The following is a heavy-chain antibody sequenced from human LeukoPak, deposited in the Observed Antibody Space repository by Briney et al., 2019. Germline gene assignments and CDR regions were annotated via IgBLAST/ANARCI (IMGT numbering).Heavy chain of an antibody. CDR2: INPNSGGT. J-gene: IGHJ4*02. D-gene: IGHD5/OR15-5a*01. CDR1: GYTFTGYY. CDR3: AGSRDANLNFDY. Sequence: ASVKVSCKASGYTFTGYYMHWVRQAPGQGLEWMGWINPNSGGTNYAQKFQGRVTMTRDASISTACMELSRLRSDDTAVYYCAGSRDANLNFDYWGQGTLVTVSS. V-gene: IGHV1-2*02.